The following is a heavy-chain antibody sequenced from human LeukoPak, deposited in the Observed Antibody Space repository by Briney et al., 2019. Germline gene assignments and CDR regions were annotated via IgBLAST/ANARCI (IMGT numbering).Heavy chain of an antibody. Sequence: PSKTLSLTCAVYGGSFSGYYWSWIRQPPGKGLEWIGEINHSGSTNYNPSLKSRVTISVDTSKNQFSLKLSSVTAADTAVYYCARAEYYYDSSGYPADAFDIWGQGTMVTVSS. J-gene: IGHJ3*02. CDR3: ARAEYYYDSSGYPADAFDI. D-gene: IGHD3-22*01. CDR1: GGSFSGYY. V-gene: IGHV4-34*01. CDR2: INHSGST.